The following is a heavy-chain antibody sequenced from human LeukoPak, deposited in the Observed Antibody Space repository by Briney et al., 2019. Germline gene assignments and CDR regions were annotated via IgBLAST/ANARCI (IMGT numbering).Heavy chain of an antibody. D-gene: IGHD3-22*01. CDR3: ARGTYYYDSSGYYPVYFDY. CDR2: INPSGGST. Sequence: ASVKVSCKAFGYTFTSYYMHWVRQAPGQGLEWMGIINPSGGSTSYAQKFQGRVTMTRDTSTSTVYMELSSLRSEDTAVYYCARGTYYYDSSGYYPVYFDYWGQGTLVTVSS. CDR1: GYTFTSYY. J-gene: IGHJ4*02. V-gene: IGHV1-46*01.